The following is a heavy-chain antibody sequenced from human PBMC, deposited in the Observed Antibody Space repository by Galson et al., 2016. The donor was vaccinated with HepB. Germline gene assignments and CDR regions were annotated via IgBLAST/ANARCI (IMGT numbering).Heavy chain of an antibody. CDR3: ARDRSYSSGWRTPNSDYGMDV. CDR2: IYYSGST. J-gene: IGHJ6*02. D-gene: IGHD6-19*01. CDR1: GGSISSYY. Sequence: SETLSLTCTVSGGSISSYYWSWIRQPPGKGLEWIGYIYYSGSTNYNPSLKSRVTISVDTSKNQFSLKLSSVTAADTAVYYCARDRSYSSGWRTPNSDYGMDVWGQGTMVTVS. V-gene: IGHV4-59*01.